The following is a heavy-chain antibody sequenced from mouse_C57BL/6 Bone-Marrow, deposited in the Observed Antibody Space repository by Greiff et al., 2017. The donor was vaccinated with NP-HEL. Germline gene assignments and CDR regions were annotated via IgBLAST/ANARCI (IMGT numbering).Heavy chain of an antibody. J-gene: IGHJ3*01. CDR1: GFTFSDYG. V-gene: IGHV5-15*01. Sequence: EVMLVESGGGLVQPGGSLKLSCAASGFTFSDYGMAWVRQAPRKGPEWVAFISNLAYSIYYADTVKGRFTISRENAKNTLYLEMSSLRSEDTALYYCASHSNYVFAYWGQGTLVTVSA. CDR3: ASHSNYVFAY. D-gene: IGHD2-5*01. CDR2: ISNLAYSI.